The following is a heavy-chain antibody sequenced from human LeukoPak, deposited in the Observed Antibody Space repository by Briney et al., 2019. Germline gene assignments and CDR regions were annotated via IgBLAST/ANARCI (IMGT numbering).Heavy chain of an antibody. V-gene: IGHV4-38-2*02. J-gene: IGHJ4*02. CDR1: GYSISTGYY. CDR3: ARQTGSGLFILP. CDR2: FYHGGST. D-gene: IGHD3/OR15-3a*01. Sequence: SETLSLTCTVSGYSISTGYYWDWIRQPPGKGLEWIGTFYHGGSTYYNPSLKSRVTISVDTSKNQFSLKLTSVTAADTAVYYCARQTGSGLFILPGGQGTLVTVSS.